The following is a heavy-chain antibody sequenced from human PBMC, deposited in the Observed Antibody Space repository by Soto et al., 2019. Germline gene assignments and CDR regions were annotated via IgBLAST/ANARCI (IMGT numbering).Heavy chain of an antibody. J-gene: IGHJ4*02. V-gene: IGHV4-31*03. CDR3: ASGYYYGSGSPVRDY. CDR2: IYYSGST. Sequence: TSETLSLTCIVSGGSISSGGYYWSWIRQHPGKGLEWIGYIYYSGSTYYNPSLKSRVTISVDTSKNQFSLKLSSVTAADTAVYYCASGYYYGSGSPVRDYWGQGTLVTVSS. D-gene: IGHD3-10*01. CDR1: GGSISSGGYY.